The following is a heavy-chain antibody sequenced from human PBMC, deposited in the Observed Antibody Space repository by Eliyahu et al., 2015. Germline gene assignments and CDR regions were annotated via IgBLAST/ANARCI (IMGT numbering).Heavy chain of an antibody. CDR2: ISYDGSNK. V-gene: IGHV3-30*01. Sequence: QVQLVESGGGVVQPGRSLRLSCAASGFTFXSYAMHXVRQAPGKGLEWVAVISYDGSNKYYADSVKGRFTISRDNSKNTLYLQMNSLRAEDTAVYYCARAYSSGWYCDYWGQGTLVTVSS. CDR1: GFTFXSYA. CDR3: ARAYSSGWYCDY. J-gene: IGHJ4*02. D-gene: IGHD6-19*01.